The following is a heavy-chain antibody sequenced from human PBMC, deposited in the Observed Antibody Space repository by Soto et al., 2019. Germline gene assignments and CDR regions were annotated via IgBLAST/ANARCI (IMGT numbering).Heavy chain of an antibody. CDR3: ARAYGGNSDY. J-gene: IGHJ4*02. D-gene: IGHD4-17*01. V-gene: IGHV4-31*03. CDR2: IYYSGST. CDR1: GGPISSGGYY. Sequence: SSETLCLTCTVSGGPISSGGYYWSWIRQHPGKGLEWIGYIYYSGSTYYNPSLKSRVTISVDTSKNQFSLKLSSVTAADTAVYYCARAYGGNSDYWGQGTLVTVSS.